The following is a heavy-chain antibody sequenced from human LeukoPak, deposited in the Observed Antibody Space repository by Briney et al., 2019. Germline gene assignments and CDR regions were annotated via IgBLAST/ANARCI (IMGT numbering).Heavy chain of an antibody. V-gene: IGHV3-30*04. Sequence: PGGSLRLSCAASGFTFSSYAMHWVRQAPGKGLEWVAVISYDGSNKYYADSVKGRFTISRDNSKNTLYLQMNSLRAEDTAVYYCAREVQLWHRDFDYWGQGTLVTVSS. CDR3: AREVQLWHRDFDY. CDR1: GFTFSSYA. CDR2: ISYDGSNK. D-gene: IGHD5-18*01. J-gene: IGHJ4*02.